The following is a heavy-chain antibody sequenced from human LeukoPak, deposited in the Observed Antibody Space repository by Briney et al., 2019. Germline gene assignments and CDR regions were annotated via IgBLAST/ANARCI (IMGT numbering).Heavy chain of an antibody. J-gene: IGHJ6*02. CDR1: GGTFSSYA. CDR2: IIPILGIA. CDR3: ARDGEYSSSSGYYYYGMDV. D-gene: IGHD6-6*01. V-gene: IGHV1-69*04. Sequence: ASVKVSCKASGGTFSSYAISWVRQAPGQGLEWMGSIIPILGIANYAQKFQGRVTITADKSTSTAYMELSSLRSEDTAVYYCARDGEYSSSSGYYYYGMDVWGQGTTVTVSS.